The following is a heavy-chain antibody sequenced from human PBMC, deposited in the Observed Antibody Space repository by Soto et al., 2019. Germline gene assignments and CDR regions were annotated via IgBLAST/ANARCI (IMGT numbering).Heavy chain of an antibody. D-gene: IGHD3-10*01. V-gene: IGHV5-51*01. CDR1: GYSFTSYW. CDR2: IYPGDSDT. J-gene: IGHJ4*02. CDR3: ARFFGSGSYALVAYFAS. Sequence: GEALKISCKGSGYSFTSYWMGWVRQRPGKGVEWMGIIYPGDSDTRYSPSFQGQVTISADKSISTAYLQWSSLKASDTAMYSCARFFGSGSYALVAYFASWGQGTLVPVSS.